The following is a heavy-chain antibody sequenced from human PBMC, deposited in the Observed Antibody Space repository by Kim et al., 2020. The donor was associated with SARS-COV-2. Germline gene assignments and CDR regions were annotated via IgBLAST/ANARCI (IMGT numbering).Heavy chain of an antibody. D-gene: IGHD3-10*01. CDR3: ARASRGGDYYGMDV. CDR2: ISYDGSNK. CDR1: GFTFSSYA. V-gene: IGHV3-30-3*01. Sequence: GGSLRLSCAASGFTFSSYAMHWVRQAPGKGLEWVAVISYDGSNKYYAYSVKGRFTISRDNSKNTLYLQMNSLRAEDTAVYYCARASRGGDYYGMDVWGQG. J-gene: IGHJ6*02.